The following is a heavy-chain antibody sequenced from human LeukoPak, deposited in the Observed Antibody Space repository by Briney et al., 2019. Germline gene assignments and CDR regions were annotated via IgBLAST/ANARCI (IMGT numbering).Heavy chain of an antibody. V-gene: IGHV4-59*01. CDR3: AREGRWGRFDY. J-gene: IGHJ4*02. CDR1: GGYIRNYY. CDR2: IYNSGTT. Sequence: SETLSLTCTVSGGYIRNYYWSWIRQPPGKGLEWIGYIYNSGTTDYNPSLKSRVTISADTSKNQFSLKLTSVTAADTAVYYCAREGRWGRFDYWGQGTLVTVSS. D-gene: IGHD4-23*01.